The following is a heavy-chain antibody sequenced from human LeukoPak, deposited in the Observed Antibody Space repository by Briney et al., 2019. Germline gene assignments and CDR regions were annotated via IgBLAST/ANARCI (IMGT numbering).Heavy chain of an antibody. CDR1: GGSISSYY. J-gene: IGHJ6*02. V-gene: IGHV4-59*01. CDR3: ARSPKRGYGMDV. D-gene: IGHD3-16*01. Sequence: PSETLSLTCTVSGGSISSYYWRWIRQPPGKGLEWIGYIYYSGSTNYNPSLKSRVTISVDTSKNQFSLKLSSVTAADTAVYYCARSPKRGYGMDVWGQGTTVTVSS. CDR2: IYYSGST.